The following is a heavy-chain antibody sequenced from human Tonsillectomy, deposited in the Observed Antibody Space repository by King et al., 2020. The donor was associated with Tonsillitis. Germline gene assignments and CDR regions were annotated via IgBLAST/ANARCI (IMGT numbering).Heavy chain of an antibody. J-gene: IGHJ3*02. Sequence: VQLVESGGGVVQPGTSLRLSCEVSAFTFRTYVFDWVRQAPGKGLEWVAVISYDGKNKGYAESVKGRFTISRDNSKNTLFMQLNSLRPEDTAVYYCAVRRDCSDSNCYNAFYIWGQGTMVTVSS. CDR2: ISYDGKNK. D-gene: IGHD2-2*02. CDR1: AFTFRTYV. V-gene: IGHV3-30*04. CDR3: AVRRDCSDSNCYNAFYI.